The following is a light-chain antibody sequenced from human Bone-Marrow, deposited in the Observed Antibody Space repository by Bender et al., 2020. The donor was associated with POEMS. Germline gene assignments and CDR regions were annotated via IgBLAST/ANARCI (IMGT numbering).Light chain of an antibody. J-gene: IGLJ3*02. CDR1: SSNIGAHA. Sequence: QSVLTQPPSASGTPGLRVTISCSGGSSNIGAHAVNWYQHLPGTAPKLLIYSSHRRPSEVPDRFSGSRSGTSASLAISGLQSEDEADYYCAVWDDSLNGWVFGGGTKLTVL. CDR3: AVWDDSLNGWV. CDR2: SSH. V-gene: IGLV1-44*01.